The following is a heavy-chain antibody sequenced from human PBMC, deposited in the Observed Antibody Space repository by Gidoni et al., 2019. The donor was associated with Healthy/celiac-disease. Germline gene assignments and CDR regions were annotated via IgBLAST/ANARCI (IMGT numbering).Heavy chain of an antibody. J-gene: IGHJ6*02. CDR2: IYTSGST. CDR1: GGSISSYY. D-gene: IGHD3-3*01. V-gene: IGHV4-4*07. Sequence: QVQLQESGPGLVKPSETRSLTCTVSGGSISSYYWSWIRQPAGKGLEWIGRIYTSGSTNYNPSLKSRVTMSVDTSKNQFSLKLSSVTAADTAVYYCAREDADFYYYYYYGMDVWGQGTTVTVSS. CDR3: AREDADFYYYYYYGMDV.